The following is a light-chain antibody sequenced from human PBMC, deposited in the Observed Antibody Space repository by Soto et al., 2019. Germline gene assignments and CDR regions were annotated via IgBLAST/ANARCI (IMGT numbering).Light chain of an antibody. CDR2: DAS. CDR3: QQTYSTPLT. CDR1: QDINNY. V-gene: IGKV1-39*01. Sequence: DIQITQSPSTLSSYLGDRVTITCQASQDINNYLNWYQQKPGKAPKLLIYDASSLQSGVPPRFSGSGSGTDFTLSINSLQPEDFATYYCQQTYSTPLTFGGGTKVDIK. J-gene: IGKJ4*01.